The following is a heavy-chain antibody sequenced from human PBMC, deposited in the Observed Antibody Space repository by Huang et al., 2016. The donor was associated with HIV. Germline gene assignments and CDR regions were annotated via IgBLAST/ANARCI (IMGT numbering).Heavy chain of an antibody. V-gene: IGHV1-69*13. CDR2: IIPILATT. J-gene: IGHJ3*01. CDR3: AKDLSYSSGWYTDAFDV. D-gene: IGHD6-19*01. Sequence: QVRLVQSGAEVKKPGSSVKVSCKASGGTFSSYAISWVRQAPGQGLEWMGGIIPILATTNDAQRFQGRVTITADDSTSAVYMEVSGLRSEDTAVYYCAKDLSYSSGWYTDAFDVWGQGTMVLVSS. CDR1: GGTFSSYA.